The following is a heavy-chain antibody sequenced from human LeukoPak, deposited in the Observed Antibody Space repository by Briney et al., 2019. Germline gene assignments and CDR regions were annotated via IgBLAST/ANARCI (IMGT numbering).Heavy chain of an antibody. V-gene: IGHV1-69*02. CDR2: FIPILGMA. J-gene: IGHJ6*03. CDR3: ARSLRTLVKGDPYYYYYYMDV. CDR1: GCTFTIYT. Sequence: SVKVSCKGSGCTFTIYTISWVRQPPGHGQEWMGRFIPILGMANYSQTFQGRVTITADKSTSTAYMELSRLRSEDTAVYYCARSLRTLVKGDPYYYYYYMDVRGKGTTVTVTS. D-gene: IGHD4/OR15-4a*01.